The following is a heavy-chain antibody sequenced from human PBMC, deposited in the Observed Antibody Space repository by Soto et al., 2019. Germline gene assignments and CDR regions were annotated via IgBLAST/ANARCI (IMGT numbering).Heavy chain of an antibody. V-gene: IGHV3-30-3*01. CDR2: ISYDGSNK. D-gene: IGHD6-25*01. CDR1: GFTVSSYD. CDR3: SRASSGWMIDY. Sequence: QVQLVESGGGVVQPGRSLRLSCAASGFTVSSYDMHWVRQAPGKGLEWVSVISYDGSNKYYADSVKGRFTISRDNSKNTLYLQMNSLRAEDTDVFYCSRASSGWMIDYWAEGTLVTVSS. J-gene: IGHJ4*02.